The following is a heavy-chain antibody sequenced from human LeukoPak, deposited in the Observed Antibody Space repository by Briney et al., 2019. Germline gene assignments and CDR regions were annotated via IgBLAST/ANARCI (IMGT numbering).Heavy chain of an antibody. D-gene: IGHD1-26*01. V-gene: IGHV1-69*13. CDR1: GGTFSSYA. CDR3: ARYGSGSHPPDYYYYYMDV. Sequence: SVKVSCKASGGTFSSYAISWVRQAPGQGLEWMGGIIPIFGTANYAQKFQGRVTITADESTSTAYMELSSLRSEDTAVYYCARYGSGSHPPDYYYYYMDVWGKGTTVTISS. CDR2: IIPIFGTA. J-gene: IGHJ6*03.